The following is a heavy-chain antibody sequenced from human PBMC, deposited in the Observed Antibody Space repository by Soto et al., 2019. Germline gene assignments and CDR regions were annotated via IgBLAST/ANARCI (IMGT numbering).Heavy chain of an antibody. Sequence: QVQLVESGGGVVQPVRSLRLSCAASGFTFSSYGRHWVRQAPGKGLEWVAVIWYDGSNKYYADSVKGRFTISRDNSKNTLYLQMNSLRAEDTAVYYCASTTYPDAFDIWGQGTMVTVSS. CDR1: GFTFSSYG. D-gene: IGHD1-1*01. CDR3: ASTTYPDAFDI. J-gene: IGHJ3*02. CDR2: IWYDGSNK. V-gene: IGHV3-33*01.